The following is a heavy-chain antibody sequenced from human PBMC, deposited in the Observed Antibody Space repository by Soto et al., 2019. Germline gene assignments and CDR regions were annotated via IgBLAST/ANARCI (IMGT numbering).Heavy chain of an antibody. CDR2: VSVSDDST. V-gene: IGHV3-23*01. CDR1: GFTFSSYA. CDR3: AKDYFGDYGYFDY. D-gene: IGHD4-17*01. J-gene: IGHJ4*02. Sequence: GSLRLSCAASGFTFSSYAMSWVRQAPGKGLEWVSAVSVSDDSTYYADSVKGRFTLSRDISKNTLYLQMNSLRAEDTAVYYCAKDYFGDYGYFDYWGQGTLVTVSS.